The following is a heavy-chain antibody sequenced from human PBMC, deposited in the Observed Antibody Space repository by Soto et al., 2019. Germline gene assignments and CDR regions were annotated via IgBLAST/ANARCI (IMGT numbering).Heavy chain of an antibody. V-gene: IGHV1-18*01. J-gene: IGHJ4*02. CDR3: ARGRYGYY. D-gene: IGHD1-1*01. CDR1: GYTFTSYG. Sequence: QVHLVQSGAEVKKPGASVKVSCKASGYTFTSYGITWVRQAPGQGLEWMGWISAHNGNTDYAQKLQGRVLVTRYTSTRTAYMELRSLRYDDTAVYYCARGRYGYYWGQGALFTFSS. CDR2: ISAHNGNT.